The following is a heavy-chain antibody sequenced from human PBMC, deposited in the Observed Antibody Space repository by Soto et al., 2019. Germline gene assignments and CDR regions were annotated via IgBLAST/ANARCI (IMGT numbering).Heavy chain of an antibody. CDR2: IYYSGST. J-gene: IGHJ4*02. D-gene: IGHD2-15*01. CDR3: ARAYCSGGSCSTAHFDY. V-gene: IGHV4-31*03. Sequence: SETLSLTCTVSGGSISSGGYYWSWIRQHPGKGLEWIGYIYYSGSTYYNPSLKSRVTISVDTSKNQFSLKLSSVTAADTAVYYFARAYCSGGSCSTAHFDYWGQGTLVTVSS. CDR1: GGSISSGGYY.